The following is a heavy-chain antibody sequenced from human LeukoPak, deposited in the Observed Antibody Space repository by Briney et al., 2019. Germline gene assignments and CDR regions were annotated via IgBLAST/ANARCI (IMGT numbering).Heavy chain of an antibody. CDR3: ARVFLNPGYHYNYYYYMDV. Sequence: SETLSLTCTVSDYSITRGYYWGWMRLPPGKGLEWIASIYHSGSTHYDPSLKSRVTISVDTSKNQFSLKVSSVTAADTAVYYCARVFLNPGYHYNYYYYMDVWGKGTTVTVSS. J-gene: IGHJ6*03. D-gene: IGHD5-12*01. V-gene: IGHV4-38-2*02. CDR2: IYHSGST. CDR1: DYSITRGYY.